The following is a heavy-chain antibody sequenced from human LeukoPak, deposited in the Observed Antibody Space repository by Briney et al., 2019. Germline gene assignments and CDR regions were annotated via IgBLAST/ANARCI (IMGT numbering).Heavy chain of an antibody. V-gene: IGHV4-34*01. CDR1: CGSFSGYY. CDR3: AVGYCSGGSCPQHFDY. J-gene: IGHJ4*02. D-gene: IGHD2-15*01. CDR2: INHSGST. Sequence: SETLSLTCAGYCGSFSGYYWSWIRQPPGKGLEWIGEINHSGSTNYNPSLKRRVTISVDTSKNQFSLKLSSVTGADTAVYYCAVGYCSGGSCPQHFDYWGQGTLVTVSS.